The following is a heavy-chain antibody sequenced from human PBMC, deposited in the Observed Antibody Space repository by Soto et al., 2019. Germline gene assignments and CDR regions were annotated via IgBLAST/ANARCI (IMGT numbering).Heavy chain of an antibody. V-gene: IGHV1-69*06. J-gene: IGHJ6*02. CDR2: IIPIFGTA. D-gene: IGHD2-15*01. CDR3: AREVYGGSYYYYGMDV. Sequence: RASVKVSCKASGGTFSSYAISWVRQAPGQGLEWMGGIIPIFGTANYAQKFQGRVTITADKSTSTAYMELSSLRSEDTAVYYCAREVYGGSYYYYGMDVWGQGTTVTVSS. CDR1: GGTFSSYA.